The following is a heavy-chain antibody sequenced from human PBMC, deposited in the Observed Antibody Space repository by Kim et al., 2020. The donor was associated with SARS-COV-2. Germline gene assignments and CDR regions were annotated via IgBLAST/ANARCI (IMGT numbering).Heavy chain of an antibody. J-gene: IGHJ4*02. CDR3: ARGHSGSYYYFDY. Sequence: YADSVKGRFTISRDNSKNTLSLQMNSLRDGETAVYYGARGHSGSYYYFDYWGQGTLVTVSS. V-gene: IGHV3-30*01. D-gene: IGHD1-26*01.